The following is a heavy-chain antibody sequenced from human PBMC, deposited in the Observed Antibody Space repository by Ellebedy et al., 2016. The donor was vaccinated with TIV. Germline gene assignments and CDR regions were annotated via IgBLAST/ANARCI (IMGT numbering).Heavy chain of an antibody. CDR3: ARRDTYSFAY. V-gene: IGHV4-34*01. J-gene: IGHJ4*02. D-gene: IGHD5-18*01. Sequence: SETLSLTXAVYGGSFSDYYWSWIRQPPGKGLEWIREINHSGSANYNPSLKSRVTMSVDTSKNQFSLKLSSVTAADTAVYYCARRDTYSFAYWGQGILVTVFS. CDR2: INHSGSA. CDR1: GGSFSDYY.